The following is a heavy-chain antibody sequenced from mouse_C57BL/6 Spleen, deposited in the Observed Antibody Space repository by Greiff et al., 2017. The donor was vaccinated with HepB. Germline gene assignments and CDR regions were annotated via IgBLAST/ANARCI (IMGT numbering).Heavy chain of an antibody. CDR2: INPYNGGT. CDR1: GYTFTDYY. J-gene: IGHJ4*01. CDR3: ARDALGSYYAMDY. Sequence: EVKLMESGPVLVKPGASVKMSCKASGYTFTDYYMNWVKQSHGKSLEWIGVINPYNGGTSYNQKFKGKATLTVDKSSSTAYMELNSLTSEDSAVYYCARDALGSYYAMDYWGQGTSVTVSS. D-gene: IGHD1-1*02. V-gene: IGHV1-19*01.